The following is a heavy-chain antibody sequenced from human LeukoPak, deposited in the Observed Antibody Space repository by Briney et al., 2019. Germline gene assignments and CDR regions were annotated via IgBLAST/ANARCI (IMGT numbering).Heavy chain of an antibody. CDR1: GFTFREYS. Sequence: GGSPRLSCAASGFTFREYSMSCVRHTPGKGLEWVSNIRSNGRHTYYIDSVKGRFTISRDNSKNTVYLEMSSLRVEDTGVYYCAKGGYTTWFDPWGQGTLVTVSS. CDR2: IRSNGRHT. D-gene: IGHD2-15*01. CDR3: AKGGYTTWFDP. V-gene: IGHV3-23*01. J-gene: IGHJ5*02.